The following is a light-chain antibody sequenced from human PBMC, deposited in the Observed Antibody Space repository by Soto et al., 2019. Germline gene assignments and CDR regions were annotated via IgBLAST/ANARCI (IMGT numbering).Light chain of an antibody. J-gene: IGLJ2*01. CDR2: DNG. Sequence: QSVLTQPPSVSAAPGQKVTISCSGSSSNVGSNYVSWYQQLPGTAPKLLIYDNGKRSSGIPDRFSGSQSGTSATLGITGLQTRDEADYYCGTWDNSLSAVFGGGTKVTVL. V-gene: IGLV1-51*01. CDR3: GTWDNSLSAV. CDR1: SSNVGSNY.